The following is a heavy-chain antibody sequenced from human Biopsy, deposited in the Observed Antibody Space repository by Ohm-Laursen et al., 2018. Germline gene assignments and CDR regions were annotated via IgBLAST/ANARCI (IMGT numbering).Heavy chain of an antibody. CDR3: VRGVDYYDPYHYYALDV. V-gene: IGHV4-34*01. Sequence: GTLSLTCAVYGESFNGYYWSWIRQTPGKGLEWIGEINHSGRTNYNPSVKSRVTISVDTSKTQFSLKVRFVTAADTAVYYCVRGVDYYDPYHYYALDVWGQGTTVTVSS. D-gene: IGHD3-22*01. J-gene: IGHJ6*02. CDR1: GESFNGYY. CDR2: INHSGRT.